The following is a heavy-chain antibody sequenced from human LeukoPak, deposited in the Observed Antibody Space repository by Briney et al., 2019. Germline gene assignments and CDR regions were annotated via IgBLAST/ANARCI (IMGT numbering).Heavy chain of an antibody. CDR1: GGSISSGSYY. CDR2: IYTSGST. Sequence: PSETLSLTCTVSGGSISSGSYYWSWIRQPAGKGLEWIGRIYTSGSTNYNPSLKSRVTISVDTSKSQFSLKLSSVTAADTAVYYCARDAWFGAGRTFDYWGQGTLVTVSS. J-gene: IGHJ4*02. V-gene: IGHV4-61*02. D-gene: IGHD3-10*01. CDR3: ARDAWFGAGRTFDY.